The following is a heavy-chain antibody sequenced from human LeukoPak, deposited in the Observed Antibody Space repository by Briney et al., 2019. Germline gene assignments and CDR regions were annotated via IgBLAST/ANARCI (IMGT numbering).Heavy chain of an antibody. D-gene: IGHD3-10*01. CDR3: ARGPRITLIRGGQWYYYMDV. CDR1: GYTFTSYY. Sequence: ASVKVSCKASGYTFTSYYMHWVRQAPGQGLEWMGIVNPSGGSTNYAQKFQGRVTMTRDTSTSTVYMELSSLRSEDTAVYYCARGPRITLIRGGQWYYYMDVWGKGTTVTISS. J-gene: IGHJ6*03. V-gene: IGHV1-46*01. CDR2: VNPSGGST.